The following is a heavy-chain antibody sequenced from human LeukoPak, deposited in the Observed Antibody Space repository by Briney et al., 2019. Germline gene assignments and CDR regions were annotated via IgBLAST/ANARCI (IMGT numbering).Heavy chain of an antibody. CDR2: INHNAEMI. CDR1: GFPFGSYV. D-gene: IGHD3-9*01. V-gene: IGHV3-48*02. Sequence: PGGSLRLSCEGSGFPFGSYVMTWVRQAPEKGLEWIAYINHNAEMIFYPDFVKGRFTISRDNAKNSLYLQMNALRYEDTAIYYCARDHDWAFDLWGQGTPVTVSS. J-gene: IGHJ4*02. CDR3: ARDHDWAFDL.